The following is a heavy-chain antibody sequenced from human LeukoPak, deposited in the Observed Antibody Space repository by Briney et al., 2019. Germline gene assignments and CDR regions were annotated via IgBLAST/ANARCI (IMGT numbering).Heavy chain of an antibody. CDR2: INPNSGGT. CDR3: ARDSRNWSRFFT. D-gene: IGHD1-1*01. CDR1: GYTFTGYY. J-gene: IGHJ4*02. V-gene: IGHV1-2*02. Sequence: ASVKVSCKAPGYTFTGYYMHWLRQAPGQGLEWMGWINPNSGGTNYAQKFQGRVTMTRDTSISTAYMELSRLRSDDKAVYYCARDSRNWSRFFTWGQGTLVTVSS.